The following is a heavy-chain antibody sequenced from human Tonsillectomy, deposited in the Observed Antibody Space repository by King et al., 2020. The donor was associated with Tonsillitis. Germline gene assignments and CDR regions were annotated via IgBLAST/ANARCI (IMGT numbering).Heavy chain of an antibody. CDR1: GSTFSSYA. J-gene: IGHJ6*02. CDR3: AKVWGYEGFYYYGMDV. CDR2: ISGSGGSP. V-gene: IGHV3-23*04. Sequence: QLVQSGGGLVQPGGSLRLSCAASGSTFSSYAMNWVRQAPGKGLEWVSSISGSGGSPDYADSVKGRFTISRDNSKNTLDLQMNSLRAEDTAVYYCAKVWGYEGFYYYGMDVWGQGTTVTVSS. D-gene: IGHD3-16*01.